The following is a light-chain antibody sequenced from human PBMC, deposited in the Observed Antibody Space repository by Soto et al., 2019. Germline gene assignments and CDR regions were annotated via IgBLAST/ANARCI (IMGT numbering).Light chain of an antibody. CDR1: QSVSSY. Sequence: EIVLTQSPATLSLSPGERATLSCRASQSVSSYLAWYQFKPGQAPRIIIFGASGRATGIPDRFSGSGSGTDFTLTISSLEPEDFAVYYCQQRSNWPRTFGQGTRLEIK. CDR3: QQRSNWPRT. CDR2: GAS. V-gene: IGKV3-11*01. J-gene: IGKJ5*01.